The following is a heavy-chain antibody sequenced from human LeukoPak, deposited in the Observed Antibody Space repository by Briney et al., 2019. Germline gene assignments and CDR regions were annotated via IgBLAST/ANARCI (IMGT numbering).Heavy chain of an antibody. CDR3: ARSAAAGTSYYYYMDV. V-gene: IGHV3-11*04. D-gene: IGHD6-13*01. Sequence: PGGSLRLSCAASGFTFSDYYMSWIRQAPGKGLEWISYISSSGSIVYYADSVKGRSTISRDNAKNSLYLQMNSLRAEDTAVYYCARSAAAGTSYYYYMDVWGKGTTVTISS. CDR2: ISSSGSIV. J-gene: IGHJ6*03. CDR1: GFTFSDYY.